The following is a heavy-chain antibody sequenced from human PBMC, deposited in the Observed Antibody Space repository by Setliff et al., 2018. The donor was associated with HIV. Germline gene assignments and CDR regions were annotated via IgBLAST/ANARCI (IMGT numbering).Heavy chain of an antibody. CDR2: IYSSGSP. CDR3: ARHRDPPGTSWIYYYYYMDL. CDR1: GGSISSSSYY. J-gene: IGHJ6*03. D-gene: IGHD6-13*01. Sequence: PSETLSLTCTVSGGSISSSSYYWGWIRQPPGKRLEWLGSIYSSGSPSYNPSLSSRLTISVDTSKNHVSLRLSSVTAADTGVYYCARHRDPPGTSWIYYYYYMDLWGEGTTVTVSS. V-gene: IGHV4-39*01.